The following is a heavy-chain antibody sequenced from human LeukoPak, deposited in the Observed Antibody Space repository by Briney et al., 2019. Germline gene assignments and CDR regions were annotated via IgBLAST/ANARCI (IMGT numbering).Heavy chain of an antibody. CDR1: GYTFTGYY. J-gene: IGHJ4*02. V-gene: IGHV1-2*02. CDR2: INPNSGGT. Sequence: AASVKVSCKASGYTFTGYYMHWVRQAPGQGLEWMGWINPNSGGTNYAQKFQGRVTMTRDTSISTAYMELSRLRSDDTAVYYCARDRGGANYYDSSGPGNYWGQGTLVTVSS. D-gene: IGHD3-22*01. CDR3: ARDRGGANYYDSSGPGNY.